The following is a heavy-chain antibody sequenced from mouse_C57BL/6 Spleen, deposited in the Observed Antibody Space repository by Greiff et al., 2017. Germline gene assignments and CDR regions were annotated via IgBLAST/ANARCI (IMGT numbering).Heavy chain of an antibody. D-gene: IGHD1-1*01. J-gene: IGHJ3*01. CDR2: IYPGGGYT. CDR1: GYTFTNYW. V-gene: IGHV1-63*01. Sequence: VQLQQSGAELVRPGTSVKMSCKASGYTFTNYWIGWAKQRPGHGLEWIGDIYPGGGYTNYNEKFKGKATLTADKSSSTAYMQVSSLTSEDSAIYYGARKAYGSSGWFAYWGQGTLVTVSA. CDR3: ARKAYGSSGWFAY.